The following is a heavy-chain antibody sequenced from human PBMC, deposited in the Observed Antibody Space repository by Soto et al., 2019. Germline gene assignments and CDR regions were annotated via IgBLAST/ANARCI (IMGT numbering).Heavy chain of an antibody. CDR3: ASDLAKGVGSAGFDY. CDR2: IIPVFGAA. V-gene: IGHV1-69*13. J-gene: IGHJ4*02. CDR1: GGAFSSYG. Sequence: SVKVCCKASGGAFSSYGISWVLQAPGQGLEWMGGIIPVFGAANYAQKLQCRVTITADESTSTAYMELISLRADDTAVYYWASDLAKGVGSAGFDYWGKGTLVTVSS. D-gene: IGHD1-26*01.